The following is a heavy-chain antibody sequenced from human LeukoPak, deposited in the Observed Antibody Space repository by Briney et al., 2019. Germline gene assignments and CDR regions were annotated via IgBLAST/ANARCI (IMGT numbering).Heavy chain of an antibody. V-gene: IGHV1-24*01. Sequence: ASVRVSCKVSGYTLTELSMHWVRQAPGKGLEWMGGFDPEDGETIYAQKFQGRVTMTRDTSTSTVYMELSSLRSEDTAVYYCAREGFPPKISDFWSGLGPYYYYGMDVWGQGTTVTVSS. J-gene: IGHJ6*02. CDR3: AREGFPPKISDFWSGLGPYYYYGMDV. CDR2: FDPEDGET. CDR1: GYTLTELS. D-gene: IGHD3-3*01.